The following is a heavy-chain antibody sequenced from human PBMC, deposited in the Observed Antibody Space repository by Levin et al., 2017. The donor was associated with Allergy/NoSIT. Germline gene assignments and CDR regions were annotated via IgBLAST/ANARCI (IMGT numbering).Heavy chain of an antibody. CDR1: GYTLSEVA. V-gene: IGHV1-24*01. CDR2: IDPEDAEI. J-gene: IGHJ6*02. Sequence: GASVKVSCKISGYTLSEVAMHWVRKAPGKGLEWMGGIDPEDAEIIYAQKFQGRVTMTEDTSTDTAYMELSSLTSEDTAVYYCAKLLTGCYYGMNVWGPGTTVTVSS. D-gene: IGHD3-9*01. CDR3: AKLLTGCYYGMNV.